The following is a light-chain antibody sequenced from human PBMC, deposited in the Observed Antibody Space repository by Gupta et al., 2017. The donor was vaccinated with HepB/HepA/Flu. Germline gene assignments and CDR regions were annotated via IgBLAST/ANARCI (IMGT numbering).Light chain of an antibody. V-gene: IGKV1-6*01. CDR3: LQDYNYPYT. J-gene: IGKJ2*01. CDR1: QGIRND. Sequence: AKQMTQTPASLSASVGDSVTFTCRASQGIRNDLGWYQQKPGKAPKLLIYAASSLQSGVPSRFSGSGSGTDFTLTISSLQPEDFATYYCLQDYNYPYTFGQGTKLEIK. CDR2: AAS.